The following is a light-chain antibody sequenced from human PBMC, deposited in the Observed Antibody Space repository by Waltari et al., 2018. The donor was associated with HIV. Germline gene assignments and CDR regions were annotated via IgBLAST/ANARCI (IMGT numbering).Light chain of an antibody. CDR2: LGS. V-gene: IGKV2-28*01. CDR1: QSLLHSNGYSY. Sequence: DIVMTQSPLSLPVTPGEVASISCRSSQSLLHSNGYSYLDWYLQKPGQSPQLLIYLGSNRASGVPDRFSGSGSGTDFTLKISRGEAEDVGVYYCMQALETPRTFGQGTKVEIK. CDR3: MQALETPRT. J-gene: IGKJ1*01.